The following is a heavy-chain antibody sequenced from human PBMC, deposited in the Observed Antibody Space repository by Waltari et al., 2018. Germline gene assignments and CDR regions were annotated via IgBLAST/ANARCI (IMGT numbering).Heavy chain of an antibody. J-gene: IGHJ5*02. V-gene: IGHV4-39*07. CDR2: IYYSGST. D-gene: IGHD2-2*01. Sequence: QLQLQESGPGLVKPSETLSLTCTVSGGSISSSSYYWGWIRQPPGKGLEWIGSIYYSGSTYYNPSLKSRVTISVDTSKNQFSLKLSSVTAADTAVYYCARDGIVVVPAASNWFDPWGQGTLVTVSS. CDR1: GGSISSSSYY. CDR3: ARDGIVVVPAASNWFDP.